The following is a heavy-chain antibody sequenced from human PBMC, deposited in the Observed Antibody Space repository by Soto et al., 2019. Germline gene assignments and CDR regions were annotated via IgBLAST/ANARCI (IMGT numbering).Heavy chain of an antibody. J-gene: IGHJ6*02. D-gene: IGHD2-2*02. Sequence: QVQLVQSGAEVKKPGSAVKVSCKASGGTFSSYAISWVRQAPGQGLEWLGGIIPIFGTANYAQQFQGRVTLTADESTSTAYMELGSLRSEDTAVDYCARDIIVGVPAAIDYYYGMDVWGQGTTVTVSS. CDR3: ARDIIVGVPAAIDYYYGMDV. CDR2: IIPIFGTA. CDR1: GGTFSSYA. V-gene: IGHV1-69*01.